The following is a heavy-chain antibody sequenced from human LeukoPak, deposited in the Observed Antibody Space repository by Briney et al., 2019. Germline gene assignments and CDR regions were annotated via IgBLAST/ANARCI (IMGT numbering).Heavy chain of an antibody. CDR3: ASGDSSGYYDY. J-gene: IGHJ4*02. D-gene: IGHD3-22*01. CDR2: IYTSGST. Sequence: SQTLSLTCTVSGGSISSGSYYWSWIRQPAGKGLEWIGRIYTSGSTSYNPPLKSRVTISVDTSKNQFSLKLSSVTAADTAVYYCASGDSSGYYDYWGQGTLVTVSS. CDR1: GGSISSGSYY. V-gene: IGHV4-61*02.